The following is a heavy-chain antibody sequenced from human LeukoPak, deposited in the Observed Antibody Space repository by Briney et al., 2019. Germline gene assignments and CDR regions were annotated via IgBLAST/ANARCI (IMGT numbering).Heavy chain of an antibody. CDR3: ATAYYYDSSGSLDY. Sequence: SETLSLTCTVSGGSISSYYWSWIRQPPGQGMEWIGNIYYSGSTNYNPSLKSRVTISVDTSKNQFSLKLSSVTAADTAVYYCATAYYYDSSGSLDYWGQGTLVTVSS. J-gene: IGHJ4*02. CDR1: GGSISSYY. V-gene: IGHV4-59*01. D-gene: IGHD3-22*01. CDR2: IYYSGST.